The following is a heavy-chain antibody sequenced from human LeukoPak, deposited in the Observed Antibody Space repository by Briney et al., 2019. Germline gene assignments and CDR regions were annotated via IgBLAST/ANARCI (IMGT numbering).Heavy chain of an antibody. V-gene: IGHV3-30-3*01. CDR3: ARDRSYDYVWGSSDFDY. J-gene: IGHJ4*02. CDR2: ISYDGSNK. D-gene: IGHD3-16*01. Sequence: GGSLRLSCVASGLTFSSYAIHWVRQAPGEGLEWVEVISYDGSNKYYADSVKGRFTISRDNAKNSLYLQMNSLRAEDTVVYYCARDRSYDYVWGSSDFDYWGQGTLVTVSS. CDR1: GLTFSSYA.